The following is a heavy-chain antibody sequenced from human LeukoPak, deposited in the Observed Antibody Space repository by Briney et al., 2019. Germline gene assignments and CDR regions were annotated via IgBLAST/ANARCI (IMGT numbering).Heavy chain of an antibody. D-gene: IGHD1-26*01. Sequence: PGGSLRLSCAASGFTFSTYSMNWVRQAPGKGLEWLSYISSGSSTIYYADSVKGRFTISRDNARNSLYLQINGLRAEDTAVYYCARVTVGATADYFDYWGQGTLVTVSS. V-gene: IGHV3-48*01. J-gene: IGHJ4*02. CDR2: ISSGSSTI. CDR1: GFTFSTYS. CDR3: ARVTVGATADYFDY.